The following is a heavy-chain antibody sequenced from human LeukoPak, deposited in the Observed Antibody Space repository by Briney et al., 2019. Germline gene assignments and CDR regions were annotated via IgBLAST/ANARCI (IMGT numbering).Heavy chain of an antibody. CDR2: ISSTGDST. V-gene: IGHV3-23*01. CDR1: GFTFSSYA. D-gene: IGHD5-18*01. J-gene: IGHJ4*02. Sequence: PGGSLRLSCAASGFTFSSYAMSWVRQTPGTGLEWVSTISSTGDSTYHADSVKGRFTISRDNSKNTLYLQMNSLRAEDTTVYYCAKGHQVTFFDYWGQGTLVTVSS. CDR3: AKGHQVTFFDY.